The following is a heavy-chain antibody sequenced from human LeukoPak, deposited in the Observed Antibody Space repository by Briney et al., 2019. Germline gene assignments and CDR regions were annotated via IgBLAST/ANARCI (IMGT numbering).Heavy chain of an antibody. V-gene: IGHV1-24*01. D-gene: IGHD3-10*01. CDR2: FDPEDGET. J-gene: IGHJ4*02. CDR1: GYTLTELS. Sequence: ASVKVSCKVSGYTLTELSMHWVRQAPGKGREWMGGFDPEDGETIYAQKFQGRVTMTEDTSTDTAYMELSSLRPEDTAVYYCAVLWFGESDFDYWGQGTLVTVSS. CDR3: AVLWFGESDFDY.